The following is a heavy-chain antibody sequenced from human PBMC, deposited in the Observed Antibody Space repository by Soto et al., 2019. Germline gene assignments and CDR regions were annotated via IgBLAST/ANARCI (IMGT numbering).Heavy chain of an antibody. V-gene: IGHV3-64*01. CDR1: GFTFSSYA. Sequence: EVQLVESGGGLVQPGGSLRLSCAASGFTFSSYAMHWVRQAPGKGLEYVSVISSNGGSTYHANSVKGRFTISRDNSKNTLYLQMGSLRAEDMAVSSCATRPRRDLFTYYFDYWGQGTLVTVSS. CDR2: ISSNGGST. J-gene: IGHJ4*02. CDR3: ATRPRRDLFTYYFDY.